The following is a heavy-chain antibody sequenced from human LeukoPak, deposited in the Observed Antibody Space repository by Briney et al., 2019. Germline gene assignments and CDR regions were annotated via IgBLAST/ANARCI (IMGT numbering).Heavy chain of an antibody. Sequence: GGSLRLSCSASGITFSRSAMHWVRQAPGKGLEWVAIISYDGTNKYYLDSVKGRFTISRDNSKNTLYLQMDSLRAEDTAVYYCTRGTVPGLATTYGTYFDSWGQGTLVTVSS. V-gene: IGHV3-30*04. CDR1: GITFSRSA. J-gene: IGHJ4*02. CDR3: TRGTVPGLATTYGTYFDS. CDR2: ISYDGTNK. D-gene: IGHD5-12*01.